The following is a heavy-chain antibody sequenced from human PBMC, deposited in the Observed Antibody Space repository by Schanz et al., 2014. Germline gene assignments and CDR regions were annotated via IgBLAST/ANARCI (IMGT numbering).Heavy chain of an antibody. D-gene: IGHD2-8*01. Sequence: EVQLVESGGGLVQPGGSLTLSCSASGFTFRNYALSWVRQAPGKGLEWVSGISVSGGSTYYADSAKGRFTISRDNSKNTLYLQMNSLRAEDTAVYYCASLYDREYFDYWGQGTLVTVSS. V-gene: IGHV3-23*04. CDR1: GFTFRNYA. CDR3: ASLYDREYFDY. CDR2: ISVSGGST. J-gene: IGHJ4*02.